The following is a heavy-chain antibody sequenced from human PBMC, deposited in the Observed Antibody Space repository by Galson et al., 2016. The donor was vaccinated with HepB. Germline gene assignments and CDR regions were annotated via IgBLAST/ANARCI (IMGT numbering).Heavy chain of an antibody. V-gene: IGHV3-49*04. CDR2: IGGKGYGGTT. D-gene: IGHD3-3*01. CDR3: TTNRGRIYDFWSGYYSY. CDR1: GFTFGDYA. J-gene: IGHJ4*02. Sequence: SLRLSCAASGFTFGDYAMSWVRQAPGKGLEWVGFIGGKGYGGTTEYAASVKGRFTISRDDSKRIAYLQMNSLKTEDTAVYYCTTNRGRIYDFWSGYYSYWGQGTLVTVSS.